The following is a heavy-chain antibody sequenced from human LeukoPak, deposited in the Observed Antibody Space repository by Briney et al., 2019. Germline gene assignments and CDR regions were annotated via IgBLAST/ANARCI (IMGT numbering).Heavy chain of an antibody. CDR3: ARTQYSNGWYDF. CDR1: GLTVTTHY. CDR2: IDPLGGHT. J-gene: IGHJ5*01. Sequence: GASVKVSCKASGLTVTTHYMHWLRQAPGQGLEWLGIIDPLGGHTSYAQKFQGRVTLTTDTSSNTVHMELRSLKSDDSAVYFCARTQYSNGWYDFWGQGTLVSVSS. D-gene: IGHD3-22*01. V-gene: IGHV1-46*01.